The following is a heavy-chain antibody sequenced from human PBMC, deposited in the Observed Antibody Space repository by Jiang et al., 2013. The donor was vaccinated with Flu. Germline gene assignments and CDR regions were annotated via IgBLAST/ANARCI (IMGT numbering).Heavy chain of an antibody. CDR3: ARALKYSGFELPYFDF. V-gene: IGHV4-39*07. Sequence: GSGLVKPSETLSLTCAVSGGSISGSGHYWVWIRQPPGKGLEWLGSIYHSGSTYYKPSLKSRVTMSVDTPKNQFSLNLSSVTAADTAVYYCARALKYSGFELPYFDFVGQGTLVTVSS. J-gene: IGHJ4*02. CDR1: GGSISGSGHY. CDR2: IYHSGST. D-gene: IGHD5-12*01.